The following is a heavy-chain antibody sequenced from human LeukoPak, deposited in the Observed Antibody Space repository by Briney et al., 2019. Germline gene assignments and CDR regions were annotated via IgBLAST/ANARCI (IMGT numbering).Heavy chain of an antibody. CDR1: GYTFTNYR. J-gene: IGHJ6*02. Sequence: GASVKVSCKASGYTFTNYRIHWVRQAPGQSLEWMGQINGGVENTKYSQKFQGRLTITRDIVATTAYLELSSLRSEDTAVYFCARSEVLESFGHNKHCMDVWGQGPTVIVSS. D-gene: IGHD3-16*01. CDR3: ARSEVLESFGHNKHCMDV. CDR2: INGGVENT. V-gene: IGHV1-3*01.